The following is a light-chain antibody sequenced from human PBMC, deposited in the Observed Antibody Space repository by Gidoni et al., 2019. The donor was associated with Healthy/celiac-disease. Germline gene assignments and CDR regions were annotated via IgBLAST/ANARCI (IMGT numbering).Light chain of an antibody. V-gene: IGLV1-40*01. CDR2: GNS. J-gene: IGLJ3*02. CDR3: QSYDSSLSGWV. Sequence: QSVLTQTPSVSGAPGQRVTIACTWSSPNIGAGYDVHWYQHLPGTAPHLLIYGNSNRPSAVPDRFSGSKSGTSASLAITGLQAEDEADYYCQSYDSSLSGWVFGGGTKLTVL. CDR1: SPNIGAGYD.